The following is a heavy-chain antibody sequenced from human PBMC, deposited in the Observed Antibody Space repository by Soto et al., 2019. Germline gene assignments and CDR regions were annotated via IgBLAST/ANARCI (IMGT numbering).Heavy chain of an antibody. CDR2: IDPSDSYT. J-gene: IGHJ5*02. Sequence: LKISCKGSGYSFTSYWISWVRQMPGKGLEWMGRIDPSDSYTNYSPSFQGHVTISADKSISTAYLQWSSLKASDTAMYYCARQVYDLQNCFDPSRQGTLVTVSS. V-gene: IGHV5-10-1*01. CDR1: GYSFTSYW. D-gene: IGHD3-3*01. CDR3: ARQVYDLQNCFDP.